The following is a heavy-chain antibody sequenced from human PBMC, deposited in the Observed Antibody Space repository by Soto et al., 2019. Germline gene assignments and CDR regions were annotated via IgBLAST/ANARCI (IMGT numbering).Heavy chain of an antibody. D-gene: IGHD4-17*01. CDR2: ISGSGGSS. Sequence: GWSLRLSCAASGFTFIAYAMSWVRQAPGKGLEWVSAISGSGGSSYYADSVKGRFTISRDISKNTLYPQMNSLRADDTAVYYCAKGQDYGDYVGHIDYWGQGTLVTVSS. CDR1: GFTFIAYA. V-gene: IGHV3-23*01. J-gene: IGHJ4*02. CDR3: AKGQDYGDYVGHIDY.